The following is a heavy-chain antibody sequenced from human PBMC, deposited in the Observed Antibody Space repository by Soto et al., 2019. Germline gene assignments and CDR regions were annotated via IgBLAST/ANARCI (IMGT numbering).Heavy chain of an antibody. CDR1: GGSFSGYY. Sequence: QVQLQQWGAGPLRPLETLSLTCGVSGGSFSGYYWAWIRQSPGKGLEWIGEINDRGSINYNPSLESRDSISVDTSKNHYSLNLRSVTAADTAVYYCARESHDILTGPPWVWYFDLWGRGTLVTV. D-gene: IGHD3-9*01. V-gene: IGHV4-34*01. CDR2: INDRGSI. J-gene: IGHJ2*01. CDR3: ARESHDILTGPPWVWYFDL.